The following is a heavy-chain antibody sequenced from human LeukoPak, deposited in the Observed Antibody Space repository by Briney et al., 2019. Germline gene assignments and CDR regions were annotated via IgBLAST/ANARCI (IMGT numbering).Heavy chain of an antibody. J-gene: IGHJ4*02. CDR1: GGSFSGYY. D-gene: IGHD2-2*01. CDR2: INHSGST. CDR3: ASLGARPSRYRSSTSCHMGFRY. V-gene: IGHV4-34*01. Sequence: SETLSLTCAVYGGSFSGYYWSWIRQPPGKGPEWIGEINHSGSTNYNPSLKSRVTISVDTSKNQFSLKLSSVTAADTAVYYCASLGARPSRYRSSTSCHMGFRYWGQGTLVTVSS.